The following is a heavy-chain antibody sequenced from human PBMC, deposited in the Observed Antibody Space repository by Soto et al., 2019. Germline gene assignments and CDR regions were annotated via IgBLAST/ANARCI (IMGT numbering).Heavy chain of an antibody. V-gene: IGHV3-30*18. CDR3: AKERYYYGSGSFNWFDP. Sequence: ESGGGVVQPGRSLRLSCAASGFTFSSYGMHWVRQAPGKGLEWVAVISYDGSNKYYADSVKGRFTISRDNSKNTLYLQMNSLRAEDTAVYYCAKERYYYGSGSFNWFDPWGQGTLVTVSS. J-gene: IGHJ5*02. CDR1: GFTFSSYG. CDR2: ISYDGSNK. D-gene: IGHD3-10*01.